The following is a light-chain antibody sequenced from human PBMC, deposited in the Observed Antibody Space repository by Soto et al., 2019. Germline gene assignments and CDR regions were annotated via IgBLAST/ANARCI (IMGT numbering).Light chain of an antibody. J-gene: IGKJ1*01. CDR3: LQYNSYSAT. CDR2: DAS. V-gene: IGKV1-5*01. Sequence: DIQMTQSPSTLSASVGDRVTITCRASQSISIWLAWYQQKPGKAPKLLIYDASSLKSGVPSRFSGSGSGTEFTLTISSLQPDDFATYFCLQYNSYSATFGQGTKVEIK. CDR1: QSISIW.